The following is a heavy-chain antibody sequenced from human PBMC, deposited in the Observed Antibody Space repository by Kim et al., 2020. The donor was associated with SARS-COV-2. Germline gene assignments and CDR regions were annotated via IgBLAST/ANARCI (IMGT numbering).Heavy chain of an antibody. CDR1: GFTVSSNY. D-gene: IGHD3-10*01. V-gene: IGHV3-53*01. CDR2: IYSGGST. Sequence: GGSLRLSCAASGFTVSSNYMSWVRQAPGKGLEWVSVIYSGGSTYYADSVKGRFTISRDNSKNTLYLQMNSLRAEDTAVYYCARVPNPVRGVDGMDVWGQGTTVTVSS. J-gene: IGHJ6*02. CDR3: ARVPNPVRGVDGMDV.